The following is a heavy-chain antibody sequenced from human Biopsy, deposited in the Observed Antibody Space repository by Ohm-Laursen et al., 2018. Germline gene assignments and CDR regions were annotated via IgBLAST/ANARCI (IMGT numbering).Heavy chain of an antibody. Sequence: SETLSLTCEVYGKTFSDYYWSWIRQPPGKGLEWIGQINQSGRTNYNPSLKSRVNISADKSNNQFSLKLTSVTSAETAVYFCGNEVHGRDYWGLGALVTVSS. CDR1: GKTFSDYY. CDR3: GNEVHGRDY. D-gene: IGHD2-15*01. CDR2: INQSGRT. V-gene: IGHV4-34*08. J-gene: IGHJ4*02.